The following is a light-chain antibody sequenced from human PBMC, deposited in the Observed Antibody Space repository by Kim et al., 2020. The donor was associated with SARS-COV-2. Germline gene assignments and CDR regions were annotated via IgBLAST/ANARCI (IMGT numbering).Light chain of an antibody. Sequence: LSAGERATLCCRANQSVSSRDLAWYQQKPGQAPRLLSYGASSRATGITDRFSGSGSETDFTITSSRLEDEDVAVYYWQQSGSSPTFGQGTKVDIK. CDR2: GAS. CDR3: QQSGSSPT. J-gene: IGKJ1*01. CDR1: QSVSSRD. V-gene: IGKV3-20*01.